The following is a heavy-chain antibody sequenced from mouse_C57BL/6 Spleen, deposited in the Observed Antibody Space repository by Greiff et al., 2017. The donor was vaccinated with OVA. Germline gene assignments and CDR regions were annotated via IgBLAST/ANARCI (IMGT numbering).Heavy chain of an antibody. CDR3: TTDYYGSSVAY. V-gene: IGHV14-4*01. Sequence: EVQLQQSGAELVRPGASVKLSCTASGFNIKDDYMHWVKQRPEQGLEWIGWIDPENGDTAYASKFPGKATLTADTSSNTAYRQRSSLTSEDTAVYYSTTDYYGSSVAYWGQVTLVTVAA. CDR1: GFNIKDDY. CDR2: IDPENGDT. D-gene: IGHD1-1*01. J-gene: IGHJ3*01.